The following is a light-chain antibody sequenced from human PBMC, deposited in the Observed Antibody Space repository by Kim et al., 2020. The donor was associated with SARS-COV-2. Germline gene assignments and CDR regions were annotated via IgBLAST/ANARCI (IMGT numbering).Light chain of an antibody. Sequence: VPPAERAPLSCRASHSLSSSLSWYQQKPGQAPRLLIYGASTRATGIPARFSGSESGTEFTLTISSLQSEDFAVYYCQQYNNWPLTFGGGTKVDIK. CDR2: GAS. V-gene: IGKV3-15*01. J-gene: IGKJ4*01. CDR3: QQYNNWPLT. CDR1: HSLSSS.